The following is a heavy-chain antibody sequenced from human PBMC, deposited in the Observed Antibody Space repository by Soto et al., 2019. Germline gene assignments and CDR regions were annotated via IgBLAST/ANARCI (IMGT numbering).Heavy chain of an antibody. Sequence: PSETLSLTCAVYVGSLSGYYWSWIRQPPGKALEWIGEINHSGNTNYNPSLKSRVTISVDTSKNQLFLNLSSVTAADTAMYYCARHHVRGRTIAGAAEFWGQGTLVTVSS. CDR1: VGSLSGYY. D-gene: IGHD1-26*01. CDR3: ARHHVRGRTIAGAAEF. J-gene: IGHJ4*02. V-gene: IGHV4-34*01. CDR2: INHSGNT.